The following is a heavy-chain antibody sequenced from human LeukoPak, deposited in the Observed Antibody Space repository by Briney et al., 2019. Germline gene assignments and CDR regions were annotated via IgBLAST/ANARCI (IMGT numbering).Heavy chain of an antibody. CDR1: GVSISGYY. D-gene: IGHD2-8*01. CDR2: IYTSGST. V-gene: IGHV4-4*07. Sequence: SEILSLTCTVSGVSISGYYWSWIRQPAGKGLEWIGRIYTSGSTNYNPSLKSRVTMSVDTSKNQFSLKLSSVTAADTAVYYCARSIWMLYAEGRISDYWGQGTLVTVSS. J-gene: IGHJ4*02. CDR3: ARSIWMLYAEGRISDY.